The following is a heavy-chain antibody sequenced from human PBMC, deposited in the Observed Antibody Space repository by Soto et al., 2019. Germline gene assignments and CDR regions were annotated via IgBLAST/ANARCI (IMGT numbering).Heavy chain of an antibody. CDR2: IYTSGST. J-gene: IGHJ6*02. D-gene: IGHD1-26*01. V-gene: IGHV4-4*07. Sequence: SETLSLTCTVSGGSISSYYWSWIRQPAGKGLEWIGRIYTSGSTNYNPSPKSRVTMSVDTSKNQFSLKLSSVTAADTAVYYCARGRGSGSYYYYYYYGMDLWGLGTTVTVSS. CDR3: ARGRGSGSYYYYYYYGMDL. CDR1: GGSISSYY.